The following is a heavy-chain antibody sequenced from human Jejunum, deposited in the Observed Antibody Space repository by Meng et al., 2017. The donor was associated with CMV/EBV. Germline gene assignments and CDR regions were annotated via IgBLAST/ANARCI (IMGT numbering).Heavy chain of an antibody. V-gene: IGHV6-1*01. CDR3: ARENGYEWYFDV. CDR2: TYYRSKWDN. CDR1: GDSVSSIRDI. Sequence: QPHQPGLGLVKPWQTLPLTWAISGDSVSSIRDIWNWIRQSPTRALEWLGKTYYRSKWDNDYAPTVKSRISINPDTSKNQFSLQLNSVTPEDTAVYYCARENGYEWYFDVWGRGTLVTVSS. D-gene: IGHD6-13*01. J-gene: IGHJ2*01.